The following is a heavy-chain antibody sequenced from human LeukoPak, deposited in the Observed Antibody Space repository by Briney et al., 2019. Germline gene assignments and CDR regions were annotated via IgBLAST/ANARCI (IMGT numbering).Heavy chain of an antibody. D-gene: IGHD5-18*01. CDR3: ARVGPGYTYVYGAPYYSDS. Sequence: PGGSLRLSCAASGFTVSSNYMSWVRQAPGKGLEWVSLIFSGGNTYYADSVKGRFTISRHNSGNTLYLQMNSLRAEDTAVYYCARVGPGYTYVYGAPYYSDSWGQGTLVTVSS. V-gene: IGHV3-53*04. J-gene: IGHJ4*02. CDR1: GFTVSSNY. CDR2: IFSGGNT.